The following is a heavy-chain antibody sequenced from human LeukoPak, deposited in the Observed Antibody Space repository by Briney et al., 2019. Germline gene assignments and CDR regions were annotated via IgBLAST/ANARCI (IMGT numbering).Heavy chain of an antibody. J-gene: IGHJ4*02. CDR1: GFTFDDYA. Sequence: GGSLRLSCAASGFTFDDYAMHWVRHAPGKGLEWVSGITWNSDNIGYADSVKGRFTISRDNAKNSLYLQMNSLRAEDTALYYYAKGGYYDSSAPAGYWGQGTLVTVSS. V-gene: IGHV3-9*01. CDR3: AKGGYYDSSAPAGY. D-gene: IGHD3-22*01. CDR2: ITWNSDNI.